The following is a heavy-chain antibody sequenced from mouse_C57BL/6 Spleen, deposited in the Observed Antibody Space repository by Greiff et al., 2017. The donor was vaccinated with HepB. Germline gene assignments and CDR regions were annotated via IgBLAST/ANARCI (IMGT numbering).Heavy chain of an antibody. J-gene: IGHJ1*03. CDR1: GFTFSSYA. CDR2: ISSGGDYI. CDR3: TSLHISKTGYFDV. V-gene: IGHV5-9-1*02. D-gene: IGHD1-3*01. Sequence: EVHLVESGEGLVKPGGSLKLSCAASGFTFSSYAMSWVRQTPEKRLEWVAYISSGGDYIYYADTVKGRFTISRDNARNTLYLQMSSLKSEDTAMYYCTSLHISKTGYFDVWGTGTTVTVSS.